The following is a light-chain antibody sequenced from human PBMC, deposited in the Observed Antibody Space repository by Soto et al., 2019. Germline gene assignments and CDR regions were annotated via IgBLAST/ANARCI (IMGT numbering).Light chain of an antibody. CDR1: KLGDKY. V-gene: IGLV3-1*01. J-gene: IGLJ2*01. CDR2: PDT. CDR3: QTWDNGIAV. Sequence: SYELTQPPSVSVAPGQTASITRSGDKLGDKYACWYQQKPGQSPVLVIYPDTKRPSGVPERFSGSNSGNTVTLTISGAQAMDEADYYCQTWDNGIAVFGGGTKLTVL.